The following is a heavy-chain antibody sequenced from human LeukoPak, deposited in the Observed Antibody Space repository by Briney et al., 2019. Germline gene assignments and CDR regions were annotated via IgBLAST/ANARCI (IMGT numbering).Heavy chain of an antibody. D-gene: IGHD6-13*01. J-gene: IGHJ4*02. CDR2: IYYSGST. CDR3: ARRRDSSSWYEEDY. CDR1: GGSITSTTYY. V-gene: IGHV4-39*01. Sequence: PSQTLSLTCTVSGGSITSTTYYWGWIRQPPGKGLEWIGSIYYSGSTYYNPSLKSRVTISGDTSKNQLSLKLSSVTAADTAVYYCARRRDSSSWYEEDYWGQGTLVTVSS.